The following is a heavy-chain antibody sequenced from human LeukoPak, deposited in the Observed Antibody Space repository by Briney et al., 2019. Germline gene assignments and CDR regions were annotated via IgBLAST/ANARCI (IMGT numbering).Heavy chain of an antibody. J-gene: IGHJ3*02. CDR1: GFPFTDYY. D-gene: IGHD6-13*01. Sequence: GSLRLSCAASGFPFTDYYMSWIRQVPGKGLEWVSYISSSSSYANYADSVKGRFTISRDNAKNSLYLQMNSLRAEDTAVYYCARDHSSSWYAAGAFDIWGQGTMVTVSS. CDR3: ARDHSSSWYAAGAFDI. V-gene: IGHV3-11*06. CDR2: ISSSSSYA.